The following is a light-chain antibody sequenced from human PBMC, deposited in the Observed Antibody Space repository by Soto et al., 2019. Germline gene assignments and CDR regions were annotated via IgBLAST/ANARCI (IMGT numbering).Light chain of an antibody. CDR1: QSVSSTY. V-gene: IGKV3-20*01. Sequence: EIVLTQSPGTLSLSPGERATLSCRASQSVSSTYLAWYQQKPGQAPRLLIYGTSSRATGIPDRFSGSGSGTDFTITISRLEPEDFAVYYCQQYGGSPLYTFGQGTKLEIK. CDR3: QQYGGSPLYT. J-gene: IGKJ2*01. CDR2: GTS.